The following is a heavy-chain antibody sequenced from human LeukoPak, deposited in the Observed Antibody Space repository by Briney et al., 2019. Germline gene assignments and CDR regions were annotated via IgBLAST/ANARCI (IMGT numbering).Heavy chain of an antibody. V-gene: IGHV3-48*04. CDR2: ISTGGSTI. D-gene: IGHD5-12*01. Sequence: PGGSLRLSCVASGFTFSNYWMSWVRQAPGKGLEWASYISTGGSTIYYADSVKGRFTISRDNAKNSLYLQMNSLRAEDTAVYYCARDPAGYSGYDYFDYWGQGTLVTVSS. CDR3: ARDPAGYSGYDYFDY. CDR1: GFTFSNYW. J-gene: IGHJ4*02.